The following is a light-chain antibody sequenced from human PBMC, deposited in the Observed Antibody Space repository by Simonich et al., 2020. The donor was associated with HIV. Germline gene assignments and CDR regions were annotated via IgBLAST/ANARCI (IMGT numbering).Light chain of an antibody. V-gene: IGKV1-NL1*01. CDR3: QQYYSTPQLT. CDR2: AAS. J-gene: IGKJ4*01. Sequence: DSQMTQSPSTLSASVGDRVTITCRASQSISSWLAWYQQKPGKVPKLLIYAASRLESGVPSRFSGSGSGTDYTLTISSLQPEDFATYYCQQYYSTPQLTFGGGTKVEIK. CDR1: QSISSW.